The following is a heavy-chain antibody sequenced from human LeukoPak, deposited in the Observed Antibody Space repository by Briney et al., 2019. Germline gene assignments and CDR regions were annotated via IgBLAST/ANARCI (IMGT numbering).Heavy chain of an antibody. J-gene: IGHJ4*02. CDR2: IKKDGSDK. D-gene: IGHD2-21*01. V-gene: IGHV3-7*01. CDR3: AAAYCGGDCYFDY. Sequence: PGGSLRLSCAASGFTFSSYWMNWVRQAPGKGLEWVANIKKDGSDKNYLGSVKGRFTISRDNSKNTLYLQMNSLRAEDTAVYYCAAAYCGGDCYFDYWGQGTLVTVSS. CDR1: GFTFSSYW.